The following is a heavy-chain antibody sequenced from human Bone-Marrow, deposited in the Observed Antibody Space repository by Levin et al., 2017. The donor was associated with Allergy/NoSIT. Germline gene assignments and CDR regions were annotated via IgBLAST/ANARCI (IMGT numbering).Heavy chain of an antibody. CDR3: RAEQTDAGPIDY. J-gene: IGHJ4*02. V-gene: IGHV3-73*01. D-gene: IGHD1-26*01. CDR1: GFTFSGSA. CDR2: ITKKADTYAT. Sequence: GESLKISCAASGFTFSGSAMHWVRQASGKGLEWVGRITKKADTYATVYAASLKGRFTISRDDSKNTAYLQMNSLKTEDTAVYYCRAEQTDAGPIDYWGQGTLVTVSS.